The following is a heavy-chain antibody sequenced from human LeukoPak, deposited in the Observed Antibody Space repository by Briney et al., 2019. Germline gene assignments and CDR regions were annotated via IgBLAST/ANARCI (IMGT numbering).Heavy chain of an antibody. D-gene: IGHD6-13*01. Sequence: GGSLRLSCAASGFTFSDYSMHWVRQAPGKGLEWVALITYDGYYKYYSDSVKGRFTISSDTSKNTLYLQMNSLRAEDTAVYYCARSNCSSCYLGVWYYFDYWGQGTLVTVSS. CDR3: ARSNCSSCYLGVWYYFDY. CDR1: GFTFSDYS. V-gene: IGHV3-30*03. J-gene: IGHJ4*02. CDR2: ITYDGYYK.